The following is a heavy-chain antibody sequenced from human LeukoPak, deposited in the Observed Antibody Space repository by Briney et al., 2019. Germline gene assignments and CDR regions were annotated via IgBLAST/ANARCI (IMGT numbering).Heavy chain of an antibody. CDR2: IKSKTDGGTT. V-gene: IGHV3-15*01. CDR3: AKGSWGGGDAYYYYYYGMDV. D-gene: IGHD2-21*02. J-gene: IGHJ6*02. CDR1: GFTFSNAW. Sequence: TTGGSLRLSCAASGFTFSNAWMSWVRQAPEKGLEWVGRIKSKTDGGTTDYAAPVKGRFTISRDDSKNTLYLQMNSLKTEDTAVYYCAKGSWGGGDAYYYYYYGMDVWGQGTTVTVSS.